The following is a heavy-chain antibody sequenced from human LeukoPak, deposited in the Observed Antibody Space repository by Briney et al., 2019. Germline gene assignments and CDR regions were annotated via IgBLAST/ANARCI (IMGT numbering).Heavy chain of an antibody. J-gene: IGHJ4*02. CDR1: GYTFTGYY. Sequence: ASVKVSCKASGYTFTGYYMHWVRQAPGQGLEWMGWISTYNGNTNYAQKLQDRVTMTTDTSTSTAYMELSRLRSDDTAVYYCARVGHIRGSEIDYWGQGTLVTVSS. CDR3: ARVGHIRGSEIDY. D-gene: IGHD6-19*01. CDR2: ISTYNGNT. V-gene: IGHV1-18*04.